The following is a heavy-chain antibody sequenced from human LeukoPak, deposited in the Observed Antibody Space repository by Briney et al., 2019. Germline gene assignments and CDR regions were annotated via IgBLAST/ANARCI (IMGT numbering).Heavy chain of an antibody. Sequence: SETLSLTCTVSGGSISSYYWSWIRQPAGKGLEWIGRIYATGSTNYNPSLKSRVTMSVDTSKNQFSLDLDSVTAADTAVYYCARVEYSSGWYPLDYWGQGTLVTVSS. J-gene: IGHJ4*02. D-gene: IGHD6-19*01. CDR1: GGSISSYY. CDR3: ARVEYSSGWYPLDY. CDR2: IYATGST. V-gene: IGHV4-4*07.